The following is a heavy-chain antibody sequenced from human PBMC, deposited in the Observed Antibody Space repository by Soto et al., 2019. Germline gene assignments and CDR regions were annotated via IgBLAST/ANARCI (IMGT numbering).Heavy chain of an antibody. CDR2: IYPGDSDT. D-gene: IGHD6-13*01. Sequence: GESLKISCKGSGDSFTSYWIGWVRQMPGKGLEWMGIIYPGDSDTRYSPSFQGQVTISADKSISTAYLQWSSLKASDTAMYYCARHHSSSWSSIDYWGQGTLVTVSS. CDR3: ARHHSSSWSSIDY. J-gene: IGHJ4*02. CDR1: GDSFTSYW. V-gene: IGHV5-51*01.